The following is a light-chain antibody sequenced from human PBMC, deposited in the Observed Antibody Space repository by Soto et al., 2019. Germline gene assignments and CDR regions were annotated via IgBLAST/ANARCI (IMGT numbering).Light chain of an antibody. CDR2: GAS. CDR3: QHYVSSPWT. Sequence: PGERATLSCRASQSVSSSYLAWYQQKPGQAPRLLMYGASSRATGIPDRFSGSGSGTDFTLTNSRLEPEDFAVYYCQHYVSSPWTFGQGTKVEIK. CDR1: QSVSSSY. V-gene: IGKV3-20*01. J-gene: IGKJ1*01.